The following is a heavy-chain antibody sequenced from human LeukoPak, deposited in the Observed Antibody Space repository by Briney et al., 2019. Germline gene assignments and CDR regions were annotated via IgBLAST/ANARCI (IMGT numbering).Heavy chain of an antibody. V-gene: IGHV1-69*01. CDR3: ARGEWRELVYAN. D-gene: IGHD1-26*01. CDR2: IIPIFGTA. J-gene: IGHJ4*02. Sequence: SVKVSCKASRGTFSSYAISWVRQAPGQGLEWMGGIIPIFGTANYAQKFQGRVTITADESTSTAYMELSSLRSEDTAVYYCARGEWRELVYANWGQGTLVTVSS. CDR1: RGTFSSYA.